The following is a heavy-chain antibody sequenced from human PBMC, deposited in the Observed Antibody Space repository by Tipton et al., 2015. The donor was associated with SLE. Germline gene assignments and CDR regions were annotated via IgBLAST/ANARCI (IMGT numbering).Heavy chain of an antibody. D-gene: IGHD3-10*01. CDR1: GFFFGDYA. CDR3: ARGLAGFPLDY. J-gene: IGHJ4*02. CDR2: ISYDGSNK. V-gene: IGHV3-30*04. Sequence: SLRLSCAASGFFFGDYAMHWVRQAPGKGLEWVAVISYDGSNKYYTDSVKGRVTISRDNSKNTLYLQMNSLRAEDTAVYYCARGLAGFPLDYWGQGTLVTVSS.